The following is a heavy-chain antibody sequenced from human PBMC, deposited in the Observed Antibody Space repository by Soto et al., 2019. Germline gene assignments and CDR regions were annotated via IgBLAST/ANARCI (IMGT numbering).Heavy chain of an antibody. CDR1: GFTFSSYA. V-gene: IGHV3-23*01. Sequence: EGSLRLSCAASGFTFSSYAMSWVRQAPGKGLEWVSAISGSGGSTYYADSVKGRFTISRDNSKNTLYLQMNSLRAEDTAVYYCAKFKLGHDYGDYYYYGMDVWGQGTTVTVSS. CDR2: ISGSGGST. J-gene: IGHJ6*02. CDR3: AKFKLGHDYGDYYYYGMDV. D-gene: IGHD4-17*01.